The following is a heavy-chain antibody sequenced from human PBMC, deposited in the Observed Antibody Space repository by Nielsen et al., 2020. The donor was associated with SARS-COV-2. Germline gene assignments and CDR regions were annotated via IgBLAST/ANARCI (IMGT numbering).Heavy chain of an antibody. CDR1: GFTFSNAW. V-gene: IGHV3-9*01. D-gene: IGHD6-19*01. CDR2: ISWNSGSI. CDR3: AKDLLAVAGRNSVVGFDY. J-gene: IGHJ4*02. Sequence: SLKISCAASGFTFSNAWMSWVRQAPGKGLEWVSGISWNSGSIGYADSVKGRFTISRDNAKNSLYLQMNSLRAEDTALYYCAKDLLAVAGRNSVVGFDYWGQGTLVTVSS.